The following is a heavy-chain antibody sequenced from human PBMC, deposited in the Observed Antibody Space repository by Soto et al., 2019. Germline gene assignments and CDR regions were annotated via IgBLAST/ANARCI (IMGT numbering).Heavy chain of an antibody. CDR2: ISSSGSTI. J-gene: IGHJ4*02. D-gene: IGHD4-17*01. CDR1: GFTFSDYY. CDR3: ARDLAYGDAYFDY. Sequence: LRLACAASGFTFSDYYMRWIRQAPGKGLEWVSYISSSGSTIYYADSVKGRFTISRDNAKNSLYLQMNSLRAEDTAVYYCARDLAYGDAYFDYWGQGTLVTVSS. V-gene: IGHV3-11*01.